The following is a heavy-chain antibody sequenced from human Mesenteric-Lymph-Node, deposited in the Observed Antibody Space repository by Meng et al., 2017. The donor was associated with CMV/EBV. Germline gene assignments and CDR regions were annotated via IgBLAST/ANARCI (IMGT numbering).Heavy chain of an antibody. CDR1: GFTFSSYS. Sequence: GESLKISCAASGFTFSSYSMNWVHQAPGKGLEWVSSISSSSYIYYADSVKGRFTISRDNAKNSLYLQMNSLRAEDTAVYYCAREWRWGQGTLVTVSS. J-gene: IGHJ4*02. CDR2: ISSSSYI. V-gene: IGHV3-21*01. CDR3: AREWR. D-gene: IGHD3-3*01.